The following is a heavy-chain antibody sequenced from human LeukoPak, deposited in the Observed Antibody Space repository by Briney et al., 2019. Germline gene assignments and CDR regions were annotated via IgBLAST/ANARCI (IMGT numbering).Heavy chain of an antibody. Sequence: GGSLRLSCAASGFTFSSYAMHWVRQAPGKGLEWVAVISYDGSNKYYADSVKGRFTISRDNSKNTLYLQMNSLRAEDTAVYYCAKDSWFDPWGQGTLVTVSS. V-gene: IGHV3-30-3*01. CDR1: GFTFSSYA. CDR2: ISYDGSNK. CDR3: AKDSWFDP. J-gene: IGHJ5*02.